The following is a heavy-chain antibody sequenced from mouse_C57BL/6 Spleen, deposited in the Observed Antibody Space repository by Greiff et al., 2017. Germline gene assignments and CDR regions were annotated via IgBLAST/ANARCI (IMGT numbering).Heavy chain of an antibody. CDR2: ISSGGSYT. CDR1: GFTFSSYG. Sequence: EVNVVESGGDLVKPGGSLKLSCAASGFTFSSYGMSWVRQTPDKRLEWVATISSGGSYTYYPDSVKGRFTISRDNAKNTLYLQMSSLKSEDTAMYYCARDPFDYWGQGTTLTVSS. V-gene: IGHV5-6*01. CDR3: ARDPFDY. J-gene: IGHJ2*01.